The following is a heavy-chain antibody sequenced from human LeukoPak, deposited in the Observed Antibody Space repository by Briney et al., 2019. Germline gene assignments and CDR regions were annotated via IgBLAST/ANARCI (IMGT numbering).Heavy chain of an antibody. J-gene: IGHJ3*02. CDR3: ARDQALNIIVGVIVGAFDI. CDR2: INPNSGGT. Sequence: ASVTVSCKASGYTFTDYYIHWVRQAPGQGLEWMGWINPNSGGTNYAQKFQGRVTVTRDTSISTAYMELSRLRSDDTAVYYCARDQALNIIVGVIVGAFDIWGQGTVVTVSS. V-gene: IGHV1-2*02. D-gene: IGHD3-16*02. CDR1: GYTFTDYY.